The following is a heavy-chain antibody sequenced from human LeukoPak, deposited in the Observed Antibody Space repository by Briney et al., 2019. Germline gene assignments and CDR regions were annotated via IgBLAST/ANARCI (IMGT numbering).Heavy chain of an antibody. J-gene: IGHJ4*02. Sequence: ASVKVSCRASGYTFTSYGISWVRQAPGQGLEWMGWISAYNGNTNYAQKLQGRVTVTTDTSTSTAYMELRSLRSDDTAVYYCARDQLGMAEFDYWGQGTLVTVSS. D-gene: IGHD1-1*01. CDR3: ARDQLGMAEFDY. CDR2: ISAYNGNT. CDR1: GYTFTSYG. V-gene: IGHV1-18*01.